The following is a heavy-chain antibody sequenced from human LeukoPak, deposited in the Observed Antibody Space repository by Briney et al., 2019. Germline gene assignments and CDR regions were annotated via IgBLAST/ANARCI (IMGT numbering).Heavy chain of an antibody. D-gene: IGHD2-15*01. J-gene: IGHJ4*02. CDR2: INHSGST. V-gene: IGHV4-34*01. CDR1: GGSFSGYY. CDR3: ARLNRRYCSGGSCYPYYFDY. Sequence: PSETLSLTCAVYGGSFSGYYWSWIRQPPGKGLEWIGEINHSGSTNYNPSLKSRVTISVDTSKTQFSLKLSTVTAADTGVYYCARLNRRYCSGGSCYPYYFDYWGQGTLVTVSS.